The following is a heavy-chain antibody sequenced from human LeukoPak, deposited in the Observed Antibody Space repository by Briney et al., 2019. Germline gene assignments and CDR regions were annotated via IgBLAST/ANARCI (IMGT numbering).Heavy chain of an antibody. V-gene: IGHV4-4*07. D-gene: IGHD2-21*01. CDR2: IYTSGST. J-gene: IGHJ5*02. CDR1: GGSISGYY. CDR3: ARDLEAYSGGRRWFDP. Sequence: PSETLSLTCTVSGGSISGYYWSWIRQPAGKGLEWIGRIYTSGSTNYNPSLKSRVTMSVDTSKNQFSLKLSSVTAADTAVYYCARDLEAYSGGRRWFDPWGQGTLVTVSS.